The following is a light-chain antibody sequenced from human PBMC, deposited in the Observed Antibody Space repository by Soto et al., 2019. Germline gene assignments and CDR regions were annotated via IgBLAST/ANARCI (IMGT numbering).Light chain of an antibody. V-gene: IGLV2-11*01. CDR1: SSDVGGYKY. CDR3: CSFAGSHSVV. Sequence: QSALTQPRSVSGSPGQPVTISCTGTSSDVGGYKYVSWYQRHPGEAPKLLIYDVSERPSGVPDRFSGSKSGNTASLTISGFQAEDEADYFCCSFAGSHSVVFGGGTKLTVL. CDR2: DVS. J-gene: IGLJ3*02.